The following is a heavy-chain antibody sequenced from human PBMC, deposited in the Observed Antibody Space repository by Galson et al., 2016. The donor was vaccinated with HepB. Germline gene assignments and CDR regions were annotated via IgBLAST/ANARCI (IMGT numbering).Heavy chain of an antibody. CDR2: ISYDGSNK. CDR3: ARGSNYYGSGNYMDV. J-gene: IGHJ6*02. CDR1: GFTFNSYA. D-gene: IGHD3-10*01. Sequence: SLRLSCAASGFTFNSYAMHWVRQAPGKGLEWVAVISYDGSNKYYADYVKGRFTISRDNSKNTLYLQMNNLRAEDTAVYYCARGSNYYGSGNYMDVWGQGTTVTVSS. V-gene: IGHV3-30-3*01.